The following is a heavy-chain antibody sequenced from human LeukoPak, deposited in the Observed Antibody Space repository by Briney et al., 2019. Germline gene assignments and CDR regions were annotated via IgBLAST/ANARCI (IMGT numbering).Heavy chain of an antibody. Sequence: PGGSLRLSCAASGFTFSDYDMHWVRQATGKGLEWVSAIGTAGDIYYTGSVKGRFTISRENAKNSLYLQMDGLRAGDTAVYYCVRVAKERVGGVYYFDYWGQGTPVTVSS. CDR1: GFTFSDYD. CDR3: VRVAKERVGGVYYFDY. CDR2: IGTAGDI. J-gene: IGHJ4*02. V-gene: IGHV3-13*01. D-gene: IGHD1-1*01.